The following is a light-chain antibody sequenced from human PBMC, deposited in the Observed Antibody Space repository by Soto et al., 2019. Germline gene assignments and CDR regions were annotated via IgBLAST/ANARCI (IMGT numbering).Light chain of an antibody. CDR1: QTVGSNY. Sequence: EIVLTQSPGTLSLSPGERATLSCRASQTVGSNYLAWYQQKPGQAPRLLIYGASSRATGIPDRFSGSGSGTDLTLTISRLKSEDFAVYSCQQNAISPPFTFAQGTKLETK. V-gene: IGKV3-20*01. CDR3: QQNAISPPFT. J-gene: IGKJ2*01. CDR2: GAS.